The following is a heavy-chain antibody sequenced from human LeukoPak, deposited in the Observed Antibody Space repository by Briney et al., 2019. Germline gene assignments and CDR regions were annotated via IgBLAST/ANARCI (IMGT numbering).Heavy chain of an antibody. J-gene: IGHJ6*02. CDR3: ANHYGSGSYRGYYYYGMDV. Sequence: SETLSLTCAVSGGSISNNNWWSWVRQPPGKGLEWIGEINHSGSTNYNPSLKSRVTISVDTSKNQFSLKLSSVTAADTAVYYCANHYGSGSYRGYYYYGMDVWGQGTTVTVSS. D-gene: IGHD3-10*01. CDR2: INHSGST. CDR1: GGSISNNNW. V-gene: IGHV4-4*02.